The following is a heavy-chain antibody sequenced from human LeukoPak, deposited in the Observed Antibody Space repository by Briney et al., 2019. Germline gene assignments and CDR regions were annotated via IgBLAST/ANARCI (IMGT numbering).Heavy chain of an antibody. CDR1: GFTFSSSW. J-gene: IGHJ6*02. CDR3: ASPRLSNFGMDV. CDR2: IDNGGGSA. Sequence: GGSLRLSCAAPGFTFSSSWMHWVRQAPGKGLVWVSRIDNGGGSASYADSVNGRFTISRDNAKNTLYLQMNSLRAEDSAVYYCASPRLSNFGMDVWAKGPRSPSL. V-gene: IGHV3-74*01.